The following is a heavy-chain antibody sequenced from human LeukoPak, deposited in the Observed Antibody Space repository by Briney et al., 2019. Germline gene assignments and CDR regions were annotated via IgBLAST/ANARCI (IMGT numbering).Heavy chain of an antibody. V-gene: IGHV1-2*02. CDR3: ARGGWSLGYCSSSSCLDWFDP. D-gene: IGHD2-2*01. J-gene: IGHJ5*02. Sequence: GASVKVSCKTSRYTSTDYYMHWVRQAPGQGLEWMGWINPNSGGTNYAQKFQGRFTMTRDTSISTAYMELSRLRSDDTAVYYCARGGWSLGYCSSSSCLDWFDPWGQGTLVTVSS. CDR2: INPNSGGT. CDR1: RYTSTDYY.